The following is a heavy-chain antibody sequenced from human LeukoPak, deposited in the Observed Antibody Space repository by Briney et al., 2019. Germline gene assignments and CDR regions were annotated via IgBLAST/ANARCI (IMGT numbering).Heavy chain of an antibody. V-gene: IGHV3-15*01. CDR1: GFTFSNAW. J-gene: IGHJ4*02. CDR2: IKGKSDAGTT. D-gene: IGHD3-16*01. CDR3: TTGHYVWGSSCDY. Sequence: GGSLRLSCAASGFTFSNAWMTWVRQAPGKGLEWVGRIKGKSDAGTTDYAAPVKGRFTISRDDSKNTLYLQMNSLKIEDTAVYYCTTGHYVWGSSCDYWGQGTLVTVSS.